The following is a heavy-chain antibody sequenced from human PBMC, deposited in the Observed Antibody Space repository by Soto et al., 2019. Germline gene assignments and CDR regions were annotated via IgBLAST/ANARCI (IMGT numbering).Heavy chain of an antibody. Sequence: SETLSLTCAVSGCTISSCGMHWGWLGQAPGKGLVGIGYIYHSGSTYYNPSLKSRVTTSVDRPKNQFSLKLSSVTAADTAVYYCARAPSYYDILTGKYYYYGMDVWGQGTTVTVSS. V-gene: IGHV4-30-2*01. CDR3: ARAPSYYDILTGKYYYYGMDV. J-gene: IGHJ6*02. D-gene: IGHD3-9*01. CDR2: IYHSGST. CDR1: GCTISSCGMH.